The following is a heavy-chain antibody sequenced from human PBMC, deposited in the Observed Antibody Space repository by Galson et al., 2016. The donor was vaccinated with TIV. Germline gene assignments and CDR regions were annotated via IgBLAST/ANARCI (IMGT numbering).Heavy chain of an antibody. J-gene: IGHJ1*01. CDR2: IYYSGST. D-gene: IGHD1-26*01. CDR3: ARWANSGSYYDYFQH. V-gene: IGHV4-31*03. CDR1: GASISNGGYY. Sequence: TLSLTCNVSGASISNGGYYWTWTRQHPGKGLEWIGNIYYSGSTIYNPSLKSRVSITVDTSENQFSLNLNSVTAADTAVYYCARWANSGSYYDYFQHWGQGTLVTVSS.